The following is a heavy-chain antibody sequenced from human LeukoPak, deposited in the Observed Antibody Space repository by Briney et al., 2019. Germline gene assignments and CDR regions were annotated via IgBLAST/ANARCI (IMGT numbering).Heavy chain of an antibody. D-gene: IGHD4-4*01. J-gene: IGHJ6*02. CDR1: GFTFSNAW. CDR3: TTQSLTVTTGPPYXYYGMDV. V-gene: IGHV3-15*01. Sequence: PGGSLRLSCAAAGFTFSNAWMSWVRQAPGKGLEWVGRIKSKTDGGTTDYAAPVKGRFTISRDDSKNTMYLQMNSLKTEDTAVYYCTTQSLTVTTGPPYXYYGMDVWGQGTTVTVSS. CDR2: IKSKTDGGTT.